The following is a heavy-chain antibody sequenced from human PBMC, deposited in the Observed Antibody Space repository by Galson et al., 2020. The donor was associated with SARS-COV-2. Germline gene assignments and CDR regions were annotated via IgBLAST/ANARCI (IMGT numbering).Heavy chain of an antibody. V-gene: IGHV1-69*13. D-gene: IGHD6-6*01. CDR2: IIPIFGTA. J-gene: IGHJ6*02. CDR3: ARVGEYSSSSPPEEYYYGMDV. CDR1: GGTFSSYA. Sequence: SVKVSCKASGGTFSSYAISWVRQAPGQGLEWMGGIIPIFGTANYAQKFQGRVTITADESTSTAYMELSSLRSEDTAVYYCARVGEYSSSSPPEEYYYGMDVWGQGTTVTVSS.